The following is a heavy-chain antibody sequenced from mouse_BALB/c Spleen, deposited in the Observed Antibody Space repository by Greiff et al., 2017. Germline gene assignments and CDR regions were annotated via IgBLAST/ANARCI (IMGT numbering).Heavy chain of an antibody. J-gene: IGHJ3*01. CDR1: GYSITSDYA. CDR3: ARGGYDYEFAY. CDR2: ISYSGST. Sequence: EVQLQQSGPGLVKPSQSLSLTCTVTGYSITSDYAWNWIRQFPGNKLEWMGYISYSGSTSYNPSLKSRISITRDTSKNQFFLQLNSVTTEDTATYYCARGGYDYEFAYWGQGTLVTVSA. D-gene: IGHD2-4*01. V-gene: IGHV3-2*02.